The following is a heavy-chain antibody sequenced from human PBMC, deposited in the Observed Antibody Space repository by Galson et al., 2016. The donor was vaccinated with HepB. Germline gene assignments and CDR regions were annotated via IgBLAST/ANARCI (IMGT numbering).Heavy chain of an antibody. CDR2: ISTLSRCI. V-gene: IGHV3-48*02. Sequence: SLRLSCAASRFTFRTYGMNWVRQAPGKGLARDSYISTLSRCIYYADSVKGRFTISRDNAKDSLYLQMNSLRDEDTALYYCARAVEDAFDIWGQGTMVTVSS. CDR1: RFTFRTYG. J-gene: IGHJ3*02. D-gene: IGHD2-2*01. CDR3: ARAVEDAFDI.